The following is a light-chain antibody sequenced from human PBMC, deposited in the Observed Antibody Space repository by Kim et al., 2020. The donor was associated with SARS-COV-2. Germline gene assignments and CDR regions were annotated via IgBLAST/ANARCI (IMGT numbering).Light chain of an antibody. V-gene: IGLV6-57*03. CDR1: SRSRDAKS. Sequence: PRARCSRSRDAKSEQRKQQRPRGAHTIVIYEDNRRPSGIPFRCSRAIRSSSNSASLTISGLMTEDEADYFCQSYDRNNHVVFGGWTKVTVL. CDR3: QSYDRNNHVV. J-gene: IGLJ2*01. CDR2: EDN.